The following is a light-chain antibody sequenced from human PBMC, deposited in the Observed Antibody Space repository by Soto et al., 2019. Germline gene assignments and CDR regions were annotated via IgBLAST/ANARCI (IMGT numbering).Light chain of an antibody. CDR2: GNS. CDR3: QSYDSSLSGWV. Sequence: QSVLTQPPSVSGAPGQRVTISCTGSSSNIGAGYDVHWYQQLPGTAPKLLIYGNSNRPSGVPNRFSGSKSGTSASLAITGVQAEDEAEYYCQSYDSSLSGWVFGGGTKRTVL. CDR1: SSNIGAGYD. V-gene: IGLV1-40*01. J-gene: IGLJ3*02.